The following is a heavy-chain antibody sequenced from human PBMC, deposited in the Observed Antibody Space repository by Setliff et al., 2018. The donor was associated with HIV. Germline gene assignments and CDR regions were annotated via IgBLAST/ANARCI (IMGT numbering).Heavy chain of an antibody. CDR1: GGSISSYY. Sequence: SETLSLTCTVSGGSISSYYWSWIRQPPGKGLEWIGYIYYSGSTNYNPSLKSRVTISIDTSKNQFSLKLNYLTAADTAVYYCARGPGTPQSTMVRGFYMDVWGKGTTVTVSS. V-gene: IGHV4-59*01. CDR3: ARGPGTPQSTMVRGFYMDV. J-gene: IGHJ6*03. CDR2: IYYSGST. D-gene: IGHD3-10*01.